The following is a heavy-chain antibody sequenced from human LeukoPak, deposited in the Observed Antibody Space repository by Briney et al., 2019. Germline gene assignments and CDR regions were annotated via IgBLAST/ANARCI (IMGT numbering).Heavy chain of an antibody. Sequence: ASVKVSCKASGYTFTGYYMHWVRQAPGQGLEWMGWINPNSGSTNYAQKFQGRVTVTRDTSISTAYMELSRLRSDDTAVYYCARDRRGNSQAPLHNWFDPWGQGTLVTVSS. V-gene: IGHV1-2*02. CDR3: ARDRRGNSQAPLHNWFDP. J-gene: IGHJ5*02. CDR1: GYTFTGYY. CDR2: INPNSGST. D-gene: IGHD4-23*01.